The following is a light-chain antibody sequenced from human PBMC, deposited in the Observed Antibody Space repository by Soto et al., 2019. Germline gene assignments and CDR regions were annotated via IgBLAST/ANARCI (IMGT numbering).Light chain of an antibody. Sequence: EIVLTQSPGTLSLSPGERATLSCRASQSVDSSHLAWYRQKPGQTPMLLIYDAYSRATGIPDRISGSGSGTDFTLTISRLEPEDFAVYYCQQYGSAPFTFGPGTKVDIK. CDR1: QSVDSSH. CDR2: DAY. J-gene: IGKJ3*01. CDR3: QQYGSAPFT. V-gene: IGKV3-20*01.